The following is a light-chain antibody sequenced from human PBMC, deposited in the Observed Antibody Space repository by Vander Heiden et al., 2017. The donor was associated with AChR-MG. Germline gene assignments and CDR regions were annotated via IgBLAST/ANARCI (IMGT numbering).Light chain of an antibody. J-gene: IGLJ1*01. V-gene: IGLV2-23*02. Sequence: QSALTQPASVSGSPGQSITISCTGTSSDVGSENLVSWYQQYPGKAPKLMIYEVSKRPSGVSKRFSGSKSGNTASLTISGLQAEDEADYYCCSYAITSTYVFGSGTKVTV. CDR1: SSDVGSENL. CDR3: CSYAITSTYV. CDR2: EVS.